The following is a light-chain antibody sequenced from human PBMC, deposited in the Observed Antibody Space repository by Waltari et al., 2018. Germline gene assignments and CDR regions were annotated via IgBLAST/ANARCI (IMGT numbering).Light chain of an antibody. CDR2: GYS. J-gene: IGLJ3*02. CDR1: HNNLASHA. CDR3: STWDYSLSVWV. V-gene: IGLV1-44*01. Sequence: QSALNQEASAPGTEGQTVTLACTGNHNNLASHAVGWYQQVSHGAPKTLMFGYSLASGIPDRFSASKSGTISYLTISGLQPEDEADYYCSTWDYSLSVWVFGGGTKLTVL.